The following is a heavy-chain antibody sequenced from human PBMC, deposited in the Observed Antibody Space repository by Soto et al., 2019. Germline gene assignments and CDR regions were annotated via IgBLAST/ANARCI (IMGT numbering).Heavy chain of an antibody. CDR1: SGSFSGHY. CDR2: INQSGST. Sequence: SETLSLTCAVYSGSFSGHYWNWIRQPPGKGLEWIGEINQSGSTNYNPSLKSRVTISLETSKNQFSLKLSSVTAADTAVYYCAAQSSSSYGMDVWRQGTTATVSS. V-gene: IGHV4-34*01. J-gene: IGHJ6*02. CDR3: AAQSSSSYGMDV. D-gene: IGHD6-13*01.